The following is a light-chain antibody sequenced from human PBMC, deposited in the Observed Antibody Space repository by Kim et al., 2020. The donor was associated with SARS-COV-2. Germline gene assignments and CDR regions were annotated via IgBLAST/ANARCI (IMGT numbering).Light chain of an antibody. Sequence: DIQMTQSPSSLSASVGDRVTITCRASQGISNYLAWYQQKPGTVPKLLIYAASTLQSGVPSRFSGSGSGTDYTLTISSLLPEDVGTYYCQKYNSAPWTFGQGTKVDIK. CDR1: QGISNY. CDR2: AAS. J-gene: IGKJ1*01. CDR3: QKYNSAPWT. V-gene: IGKV1-27*01.